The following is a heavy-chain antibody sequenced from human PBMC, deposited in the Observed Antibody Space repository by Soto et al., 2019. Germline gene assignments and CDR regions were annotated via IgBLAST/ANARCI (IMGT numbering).Heavy chain of an antibody. CDR3: ARGSRSDTAMALFDY. Sequence: QVQLVQSGAEVKKPGSSVKVSCKASGGTFSSYAISWVRQAPGQGLEWMGGIIPIFGTANYAQKFQGRVTIPADESTSTAYMELGSLRSEETAVYYCARGSRSDTAMALFDYWGKGTRVTVSS. CDR1: GGTFSSYA. V-gene: IGHV1-69*01. D-gene: IGHD5-18*01. CDR2: IIPIFGTA. J-gene: IGHJ4*02.